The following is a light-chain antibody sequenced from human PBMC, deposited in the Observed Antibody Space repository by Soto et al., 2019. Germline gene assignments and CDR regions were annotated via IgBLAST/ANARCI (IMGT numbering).Light chain of an antibody. CDR2: EVS. V-gene: IGLV2-8*01. Sequence: QSALTQPPSASGSPGQSVTISCTGASSDIGAYNYVSWYQQHPGKAPKLMIYEVSKRPSGVPDRFSGSKSGNTASLTVSGLQAEDEADYFCSSYAGSNLDVFGSGTKLTVL. J-gene: IGLJ1*01. CDR1: SSDIGAYNY. CDR3: SSYAGSNLDV.